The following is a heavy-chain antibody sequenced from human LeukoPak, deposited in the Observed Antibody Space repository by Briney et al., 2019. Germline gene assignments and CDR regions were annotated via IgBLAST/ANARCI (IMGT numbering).Heavy chain of an antibody. CDR3: ARVRTTRNWFDP. D-gene: IGHD1-7*01. CDR1: GGSISSYY. Sequence: SETLSLTCTVSGGSISSYYWSWIRQPPGKGLEWIGYIYYSGSTNYNPSLKSRVTISVDTAKNQFSLKLSSVTAADTAVYYCARVRTTRNWFDPWGQGTLVTVSS. V-gene: IGHV4-59*01. J-gene: IGHJ5*02. CDR2: IYYSGST.